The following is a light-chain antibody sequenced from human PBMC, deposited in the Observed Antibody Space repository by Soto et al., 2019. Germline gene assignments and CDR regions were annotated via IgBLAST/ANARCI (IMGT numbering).Light chain of an antibody. CDR3: QQYAGSPRT. J-gene: IGKJ1*01. Sequence: EIVLTQSPGTLSLSPGERATLFCRASQTITTSQLAWYQQKPGQAPRVLIFGTSNRATGIPDRFSGSGSGTDFTLTISRLEPEDVAIYYCQQYAGSPRTFGQGTTMEVK. CDR1: QTITTSQ. V-gene: IGKV3-20*01. CDR2: GTS.